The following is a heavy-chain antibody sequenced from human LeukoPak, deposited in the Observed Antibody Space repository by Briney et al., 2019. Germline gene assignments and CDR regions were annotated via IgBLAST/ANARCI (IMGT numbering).Heavy chain of an antibody. CDR1: GGSFSGYY. V-gene: IGHV4-34*01. J-gene: IGHJ3*02. D-gene: IGHD3-10*01. CDR3: AKSNGYGLVDI. CDR2: INHSGST. Sequence: KASETLSLTCAVYGGSFSGYYWSWIRQPPGKGLEWIGEINHSGSTNYNPSLKSRVTISVYMSKNQFSLKLSSVTAADTAVYYCAKSNGYGLVDIWGQGTMVTVSS.